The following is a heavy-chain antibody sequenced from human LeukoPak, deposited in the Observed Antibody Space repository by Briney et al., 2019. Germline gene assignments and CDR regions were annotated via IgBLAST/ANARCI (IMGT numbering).Heavy chain of an antibody. CDR1: GGSISSSSYY. V-gene: IGHV4-39*01. Sequence: SETLSLTCTVSGGSISSSSYYWGWIRQLPGKGLEWIGSIYYSGSTYYNPSLKSRVTISVDTSKNQFSLKLSSVTAADTAVYYCASVVVVAAKDADFDYWGQGTLVTVSS. J-gene: IGHJ4*02. D-gene: IGHD2-15*01. CDR2: IYYSGST. CDR3: ASVVVVAAKDADFDY.